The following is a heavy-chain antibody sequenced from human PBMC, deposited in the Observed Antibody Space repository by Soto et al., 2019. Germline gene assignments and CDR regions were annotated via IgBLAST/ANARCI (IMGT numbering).Heavy chain of an antibody. CDR3: ARESVENWTYEAH. CDR2: ITVNGIT. CDR1: GASVSDFS. D-gene: IGHD1-7*01. J-gene: IGHJ1*01. V-gene: IGHV4-4*07. Sequence: VQQLESGPGLVKPWDTLSLTCTVSGASVSDFSWSWIRQPAGKGLEWIGRITVNGITQYTPSFRGRVAISTGRSRNQFSLNLQSATAADTALYYCARESVENWTYEAHWGQGTLVTVSS.